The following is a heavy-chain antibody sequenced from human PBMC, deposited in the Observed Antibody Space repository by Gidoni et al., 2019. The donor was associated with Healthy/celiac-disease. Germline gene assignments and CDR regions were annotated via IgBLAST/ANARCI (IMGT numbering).Heavy chain of an antibody. D-gene: IGHD2-8*02. CDR2: IYSGGST. CDR3: ARGAWSYYYYYMDV. Sequence: EVQLVETGGGLIQPGGSLRLSCAASGFTVSSNYMSWVRQAPGKGLEWVSVIYSGGSTYYADSVKGRFTISRDNSKNTLYLQMNSLRAEDTAVYYCARGAWSYYYYYMDVWGKGTTVTVSS. J-gene: IGHJ6*03. V-gene: IGHV3-53*02. CDR1: GFTVSSNY.